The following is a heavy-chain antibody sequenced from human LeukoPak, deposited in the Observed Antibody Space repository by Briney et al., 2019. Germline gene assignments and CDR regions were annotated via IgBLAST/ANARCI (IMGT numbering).Heavy chain of an antibody. CDR2: IYYSGST. CDR1: GGSISSGDYS. D-gene: IGHD3-3*01. J-gene: IGHJ4*02. Sequence: SQTLSLTCTVSGGSISSGDYSWTWIRQPPGKGLEWIGYIYYSGSTNYNPSLKSRVTISVDTSKNQFSLKLSSVTAADTAVYYCARGGGGSPVFGVVIAYFDYWGQGTLVTVSS. CDR3: ARGGGGSPVFGVVIAYFDY. V-gene: IGHV4-61*08.